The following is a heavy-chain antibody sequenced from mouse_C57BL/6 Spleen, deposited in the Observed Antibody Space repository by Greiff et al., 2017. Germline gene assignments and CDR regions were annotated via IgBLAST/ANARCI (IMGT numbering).Heavy chain of an antibody. V-gene: IGHV1-80*01. CDR2: IYPGDGDT. D-gene: IGHD4-1*01. CDR3: VSANWADYYAMDY. CDR1: GYAFSSYW. Sequence: QVQLQQSGAELVKPGASVKISCKASGYAFSSYWMNWVKQRPGKGLEWIGQIYPGDGDTNYNGKFKGKATLTADKSSSTAYMQLSSLTSEDSAVEVCVSANWADYYAMDYWGQGTSVTVSS. J-gene: IGHJ4*01.